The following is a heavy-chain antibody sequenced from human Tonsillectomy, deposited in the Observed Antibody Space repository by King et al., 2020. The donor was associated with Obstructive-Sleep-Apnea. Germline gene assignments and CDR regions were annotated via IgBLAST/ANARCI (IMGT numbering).Heavy chain of an antibody. CDR2: INHSGST. CDR3: ARGRYSDSGSYYPPDY. CDR1: GGSFSGYH. J-gene: IGHJ4*02. Sequence: VQLQQWGAGLLKPSETLSLTCAVYGGSFSGYHWSWIRQPPGKGLEWIGEINHSGSTNYNPSLKSRVTISVDTSQNQFSLKVTSMTAADTAAYYCARGRYSDSGSYYPPDYWGQGTLVT. V-gene: IGHV4-34*01. D-gene: IGHD3-10*01.